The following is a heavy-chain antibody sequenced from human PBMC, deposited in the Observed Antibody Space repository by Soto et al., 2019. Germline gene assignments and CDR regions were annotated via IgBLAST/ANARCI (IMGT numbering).Heavy chain of an antibody. CDR3: VRGSGYDWDYSYYYMDV. CDR2: IYYSGST. CDR1: GGSISSYY. V-gene: IGHV4-59*01. D-gene: IGHD5-12*01. J-gene: IGHJ6*03. Sequence: SETLSLTCTVSGGSISSYYWSWIRQPPGKGLEWIGYIYYSGSTTYNPSLKSRVTISVDTSENQFSPNLNSVTAADTAMYYCVRGSGYDWDYSYYYMDVWGKGTTVTVSS.